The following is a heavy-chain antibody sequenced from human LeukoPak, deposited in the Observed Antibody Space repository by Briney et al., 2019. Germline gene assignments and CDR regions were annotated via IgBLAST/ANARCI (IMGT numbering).Heavy chain of an antibody. CDR3: TRGYCSGGSCYSGYYYYMDV. Sequence: GGSLRLSCTASGFTFGDYAMSWVRQAPGKGLEWVGFIRSKAYGGTTEYAASVKGRFTISRDDSKSIAYLQMNSLKTEDTAVYYCTRGYCSGGSCYSGYYYYMDVWGKGTTVTISS. CDR2: IRSKAYGGTT. CDR1: GFTFGDYA. D-gene: IGHD2-15*01. V-gene: IGHV3-49*04. J-gene: IGHJ6*03.